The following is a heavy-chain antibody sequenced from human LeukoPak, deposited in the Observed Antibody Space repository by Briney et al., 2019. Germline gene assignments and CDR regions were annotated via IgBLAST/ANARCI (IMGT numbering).Heavy chain of an antibody. D-gene: IGHD5-18*01. CDR1: GGSFSGYY. V-gene: IGHV4-34*01. CDR3: ARGKYSYGPGY. CDR2: INHSGST. Sequence: SETLSLTCAVYGGSFSGYYWSWIRQPPGKGLEWIGEINHSGSTNYNPSVKSRVTISVDTSKNQFSLKLSSVTAADTAVYYCARGKYSYGPGYWGQGTLVTVSS. J-gene: IGHJ4*02.